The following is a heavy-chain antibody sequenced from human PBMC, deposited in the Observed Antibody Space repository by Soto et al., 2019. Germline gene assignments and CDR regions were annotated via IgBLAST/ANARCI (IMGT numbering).Heavy chain of an antibody. Sequence: ESGGGVVQPGRSLRLSCAASGFTFSNYGIHWVRQAPGKGLEWVASISYDESNKYYAESVKGRFTISRDNSKNTLYVQMNSLRAEDTAVYYCAKDPSSTGINTGRFEYWGQGTLVTVSS. CDR1: GFTFSNYG. J-gene: IGHJ4*02. V-gene: IGHV3-30*18. CDR3: AKDPSSTGINTGRFEY. D-gene: IGHD2-8*02. CDR2: ISYDESNK.